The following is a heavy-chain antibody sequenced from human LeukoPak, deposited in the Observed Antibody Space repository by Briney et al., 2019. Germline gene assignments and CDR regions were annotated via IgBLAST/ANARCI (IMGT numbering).Heavy chain of an antibody. V-gene: IGHV2-5*02. CDR2: IYWDDNK. Sequence: SGPTPVNPTRTLTLTCTFSGFSLRTTGVGVGWVRQPPGKALEWLALIYWDDNKLYSPSLRSRVTITKDTSKNQVVLTMTNMAPVDTATYYCAHYGDYRFLYYFDHWGQGALVTVSS. D-gene: IGHD4-17*01. CDR3: AHYGDYRFLYYFDH. CDR1: GFSLRTTGVG. J-gene: IGHJ4*02.